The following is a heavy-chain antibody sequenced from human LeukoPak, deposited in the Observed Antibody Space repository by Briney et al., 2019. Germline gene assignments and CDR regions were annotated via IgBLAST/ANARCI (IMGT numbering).Heavy chain of an antibody. D-gene: IGHD3-22*01. CDR2: ISWNSGSI. CDR3: AKDWRQVTMIVVVITTGFDY. CDR1: GFTFDDYA. Sequence: GGSLRLSCAASGFTFDDYAMHWVRQAPGKGLEWVSGISWNSGSIGYADSVKGRFTISRDNAKNSLYLQMNSLRAEDTALYYCAKDWRQVTMIVVVITTGFDYWGQGTLVTVSS. J-gene: IGHJ4*02. V-gene: IGHV3-9*01.